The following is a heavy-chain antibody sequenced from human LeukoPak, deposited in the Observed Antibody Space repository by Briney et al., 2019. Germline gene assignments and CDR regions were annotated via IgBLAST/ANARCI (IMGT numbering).Heavy chain of an antibody. CDR1: GYTFTGYY. V-gene: IGHV1-2*02. CDR3: ARDQAPILFWSGYYYYGMDV. D-gene: IGHD3-3*01. CDR2: INPNSGGT. Sequence: EASVKVSCKASGYTFTGYYMHWVRQAPGQGLEWMGWINPNSGGTNYAQKFQGRVTMTRDTSISTAYMELSRLRSDDTAVYYCARDQAPILFWSGYYYYGMDVWGQGTTVTVSS. J-gene: IGHJ6*02.